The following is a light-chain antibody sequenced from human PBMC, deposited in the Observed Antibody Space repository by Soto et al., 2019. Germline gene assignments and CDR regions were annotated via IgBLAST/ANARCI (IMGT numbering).Light chain of an antibody. CDR1: QSICYN. Sequence: EILMTQSPATVSVSPGERATLSCRASQSICYNVAWYQQRPGQAPRLLIYGASTRATGVPARFSGSGSGTEFALTISSLQSEDLAVYYCQQYNNWPPIAFGQGTRLEIK. V-gene: IGKV3D-15*01. CDR2: GAS. J-gene: IGKJ5*01. CDR3: QQYNNWPPIA.